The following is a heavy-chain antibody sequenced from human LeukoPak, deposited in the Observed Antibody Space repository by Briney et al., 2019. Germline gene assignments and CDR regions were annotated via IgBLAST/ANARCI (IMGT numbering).Heavy chain of an antibody. J-gene: IGHJ4*02. V-gene: IGHV4-39*01. D-gene: IGHD6-13*01. CDR1: GGSISSSSYY. Sequence: SETLSLTCTVSGGSISSSSYYWGWIRQPPGKGLEWIGSIYYSGSTYYNPSLKSRVTISVDTSKNQFSLKLSSVTAADTAVYYCASWYPTTYFFDYWGQGTLVTVSS. CDR2: IYYSGST. CDR3: ASWYPTTYFFDY.